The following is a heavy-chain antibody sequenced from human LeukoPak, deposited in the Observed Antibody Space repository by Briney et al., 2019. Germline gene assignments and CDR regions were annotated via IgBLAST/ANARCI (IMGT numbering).Heavy chain of an antibody. CDR1: GGSMSRYY. CDR2: IYYSGST. CDR3: ARVYRPIAFDI. J-gene: IGHJ3*02. D-gene: IGHD3-9*01. Sequence: PLETLSLTCTVSGGSMSRYYWSWVRQPPGKGLEWLGYIYYSGSTSYSPSLKSRVSASVHTYKSQFSLKLSSLTAADTAVYYRARVYRPIAFDIWGQGTMVTVSS. V-gene: IGHV4-59*08.